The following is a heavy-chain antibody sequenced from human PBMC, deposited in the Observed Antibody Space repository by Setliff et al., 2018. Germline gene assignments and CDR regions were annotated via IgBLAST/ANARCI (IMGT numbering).Heavy chain of an antibody. D-gene: IGHD3-22*01. CDR2: TRPHNGNT. J-gene: IGHJ5*02. CDR1: GYTFTNYG. V-gene: IGHV1-18*01. Sequence: ASVKVSCKASGYTFTNYGITWVRQAPGQGLEWMGWTRPHNGNTAYAQKFQDRVILTTDTSTTTVYMELRSLRSDDTAVYYCARGIYYFDIMGDPWGQGTLVTVS. CDR3: ARGIYYFDIMGDP.